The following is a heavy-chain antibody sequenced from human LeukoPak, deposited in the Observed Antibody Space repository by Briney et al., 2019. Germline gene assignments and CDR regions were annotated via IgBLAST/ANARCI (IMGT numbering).Heavy chain of an antibody. V-gene: IGHV4-39*01. D-gene: IGHD6-13*01. J-gene: IGHJ4*02. CDR2: IYYSGST. CDR1: GGSISSTNYY. CDR3: ASEVVAAGTDY. Sequence: SETLSLTCSVSGGSISSTNYYWAWIRQPPGKGLEWIGSIYYSGSTYHNPSLKGRVIISVDTSKNQFSLTVSSVTAADRAVYYCASEVVAAGTDYWGQGTLVTVSS.